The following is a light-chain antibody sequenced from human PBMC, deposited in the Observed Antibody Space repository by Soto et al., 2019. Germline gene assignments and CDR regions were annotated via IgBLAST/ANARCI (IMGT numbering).Light chain of an antibody. J-gene: IGKJ5*01. CDR1: QGISSY. V-gene: IGKV1-9*01. CDR2: AAS. Sequence: DIQLTQSPSFLSASVGDRVTITCRASQGISSYLAWYQQKPGKAPKLLIYAASTLQSGVPSRFSGSGSGTEFTLTISSLQPEDFATYYCQQLNSYPTFGQ. CDR3: QQLNSYPT.